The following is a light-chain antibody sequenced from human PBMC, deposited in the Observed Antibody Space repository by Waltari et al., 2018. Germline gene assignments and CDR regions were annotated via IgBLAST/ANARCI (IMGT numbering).Light chain of an antibody. V-gene: IGLV3-25*03. J-gene: IGLJ2*01. CDR2: KDN. CDR3: QSSDSSGSYPFVV. Sequence: SYELTQPPSVSVSPGQTARITCSGDALPTQYAYWYHQKAGQAPVVVIYKDNERPSGIPERFSGSSSGTTVTLTISGVQAEDEADYYCQSSDSSGSYPFVVFGGGTKLTVL. CDR1: ALPTQY.